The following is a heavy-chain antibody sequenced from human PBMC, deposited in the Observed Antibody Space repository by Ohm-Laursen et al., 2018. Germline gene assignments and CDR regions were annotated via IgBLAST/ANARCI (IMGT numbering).Heavy chain of an antibody. J-gene: IGHJ2*01. V-gene: IGHV3-23*01. CDR2: ISGSGGST. D-gene: IGHD3-10*01. CDR3: ARDPPAGIWYFDL. Sequence: SLRLFCSASGFTFDDYAMHWVRQAPGKGLEWVSAISGSGGSTYYADSVKGRFTISRDNSKNTLYLQMDSLRAEDTAVYYCARDPPAGIWYFDLWGRGTLVTVSS. CDR1: GFTFDDYA.